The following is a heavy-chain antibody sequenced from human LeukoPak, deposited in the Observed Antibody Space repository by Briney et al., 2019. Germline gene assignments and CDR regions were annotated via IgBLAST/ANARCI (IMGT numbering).Heavy chain of an antibody. J-gene: IGHJ4*02. CDR1: GGSISSYY. V-gene: IGHV4-59*01. Sequence: PSETLSLTCTVSGGSISSYYWSWIRQPPGKGLEWIGYIYYSGSTNYNPSLKSRVTISVDTSKNQFSLKLSSVTAADTAVYYCAREVNDYGSGSYYNGRPDYWGQGTLVTVSS. D-gene: IGHD3-10*01. CDR2: IYYSGST. CDR3: AREVNDYGSGSYYNGRPDY.